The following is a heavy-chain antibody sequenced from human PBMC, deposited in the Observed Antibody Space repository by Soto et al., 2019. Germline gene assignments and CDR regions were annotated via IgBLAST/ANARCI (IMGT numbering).Heavy chain of an antibody. V-gene: IGHV1-3*01. CDR3: ARAGGPGYCSSTSCYTWFDP. Sequence: ASVKVSCKASGYTFTSYSMHWVLQAPGQRLEWMGWINAGNGNTKYSQKFQGRVTITRDTSASTAYMELSSLRSEDTAVYYCARAGGPGYCSSTSCYTWFDPWGQGTLVTVSS. CDR2: INAGNGNT. CDR1: GYTFTSYS. D-gene: IGHD2-2*02. J-gene: IGHJ5*02.